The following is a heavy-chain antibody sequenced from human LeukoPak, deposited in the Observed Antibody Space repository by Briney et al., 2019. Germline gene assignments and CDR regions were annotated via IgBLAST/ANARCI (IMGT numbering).Heavy chain of an antibody. V-gene: IGHV3-33*06. CDR1: GFMFTSYG. CDR3: AKDIQRGFGYTNSLDS. D-gene: IGHD4-11*01. Sequence: GGSLRLSCAASGFMFTSYGMHWVRQAPGKGLEWVAVIWSDGTNKYYSDSMKGRFAISRDDSNDMVYLQMNGLRAEDTAVYYCAKDIQRGFGYTNSLDSWGQGTLVTVSS. J-gene: IGHJ4*02. CDR2: IWSDGTNK.